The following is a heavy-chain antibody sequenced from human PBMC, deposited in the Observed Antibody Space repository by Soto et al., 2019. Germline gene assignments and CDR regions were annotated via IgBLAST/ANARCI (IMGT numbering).Heavy chain of an antibody. V-gene: IGHV3-48*03. CDR1: GFTFSSYE. CDR3: ARETLRDAIDI. J-gene: IGHJ3*02. CDR2: ISATGDAI. Sequence: PGGSLRLSCGASGFTFSSYEMNWVRQAPGKGLEWISFISATGDAIYYADSVKGRVSVSRDNAKNSLFLEMNSLRVDDTAVYYCARETLRDAIDIWGQGTMVTVSS.